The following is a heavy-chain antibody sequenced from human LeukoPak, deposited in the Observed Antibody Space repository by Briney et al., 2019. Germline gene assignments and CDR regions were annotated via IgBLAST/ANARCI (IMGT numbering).Heavy chain of an antibody. D-gene: IGHD4-23*01. CDR2: ISGSGGST. CDR1: GFPFSSYA. J-gene: IGHJ3*02. CDR3: AKDRVFYGGAFDI. V-gene: IGHV3-23*01. Sequence: GGSLRLSCPPSGFPFSSYAMGWARQAPGRGLEWVSAISGSGGSTYYADSVKGRFTISRDNSKNTLYLQMNSLRAEDTAVYYCAKDRVFYGGAFDIWGQGTMVTVSS.